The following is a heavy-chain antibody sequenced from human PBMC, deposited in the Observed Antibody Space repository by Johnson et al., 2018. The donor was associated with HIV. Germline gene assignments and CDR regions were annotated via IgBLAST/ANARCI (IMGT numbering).Heavy chain of an antibody. V-gene: IGHV3-15*01. CDR1: GIIFSHYG. J-gene: IGHJ3*02. Sequence: VQLVESGGGVVRPGGSLRLSCAASGIIFSHYGMHWVRQAPGKGLEWVGRIKSKNDGGTTDYAAPVKGRFTISRDDSKNTLYLQMTSLKTEDTAVYYCNTHKEYQQFWGSSGWYESGAFDIWGQGTMVTVSS. CDR2: IKSKNDGGTT. D-gene: IGHD6-19*01. CDR3: NTHKEYQQFWGSSGWYESGAFDI.